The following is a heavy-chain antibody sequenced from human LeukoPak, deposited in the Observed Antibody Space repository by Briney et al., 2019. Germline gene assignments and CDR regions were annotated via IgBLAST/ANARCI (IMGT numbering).Heavy chain of an antibody. J-gene: IGHJ3*02. D-gene: IGHD3-22*01. Sequence: SSETLSLTCTVSGGSINSGSYYWSWIRQPAGKGLEWIGRISSSGSTNYNPSLKSRVTISVDTSKNQFSLKLSSVTAADTAVYFCARGPYSYDSSGAFDIWGQGTMVTVSS. CDR2: ISSSGST. CDR3: ARGPYSYDSSGAFDI. CDR1: GGSINSGSYY. V-gene: IGHV4-61*02.